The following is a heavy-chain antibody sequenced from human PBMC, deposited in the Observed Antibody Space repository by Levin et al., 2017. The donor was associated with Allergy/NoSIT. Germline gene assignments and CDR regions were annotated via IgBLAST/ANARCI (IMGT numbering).Heavy chain of an antibody. Sequence: GGSLRLSCAASGFSFSGYGMHWVRQAPGKGLEWVAVTSHDGSNKYYVDSVKGRFTISRDNSKNTLYLQMYSLRAEDTAVYFCAKEKPHSSGWLNKFDYWGQGTLVTVSS. J-gene: IGHJ4*02. V-gene: IGHV3-30*18. CDR3: AKEKPHSSGWLNKFDY. CDR2: TSHDGSNK. CDR1: GFSFSGYG. D-gene: IGHD6-19*01.